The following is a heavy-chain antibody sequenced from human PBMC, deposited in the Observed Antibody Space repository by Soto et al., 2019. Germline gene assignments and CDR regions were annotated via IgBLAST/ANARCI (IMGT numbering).Heavy chain of an antibody. V-gene: IGHV4-30-4*01. CDR3: ARADFWSGSWPRYNWFDP. CDR2: IYYSGST. Sequence: TSETLSLTCTVSGGSISSGDYYWSWIRQPPGKGLEWIGYIYYSGSTYYNPSLKSRVTISVDTSKNQFSLKLSSVTAADTAVYYCARADFWSGSWPRYNWFDPWGQGTLVTVSS. J-gene: IGHJ5*02. D-gene: IGHD3-3*01. CDR1: GGSISSGDYY.